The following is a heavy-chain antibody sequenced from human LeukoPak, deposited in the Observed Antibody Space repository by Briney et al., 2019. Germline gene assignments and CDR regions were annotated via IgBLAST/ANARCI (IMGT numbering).Heavy chain of an antibody. CDR3: ARGDDSSGYYDYYYGMDV. Sequence: ASVKVSCKASGYTFSSYDINWVRQATGQGLEWMGWMNPNSGNTGYAQKFQGRVTMTRNTSISTAYMELSSLRSEDTAVYYCARGDDSSGYYDYYYGMDVWGQGTTVTVSS. D-gene: IGHD3-22*01. J-gene: IGHJ6*02. CDR2: MNPNSGNT. V-gene: IGHV1-8*01. CDR1: GYTFSSYD.